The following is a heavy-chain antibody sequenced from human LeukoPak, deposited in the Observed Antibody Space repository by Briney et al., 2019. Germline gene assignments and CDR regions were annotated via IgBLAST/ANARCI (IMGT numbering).Heavy chain of an antibody. J-gene: IGHJ6*02. Sequence: PGGSLRLSCAASGFTFRSYSMHWVRQAPGKGLEWVSYISSTSSTIYYADSVKGRFTISRDNAKNSLYLQMNSLRDEDTAVYYCAREGPAGPYCSSTSCYGAYNYYYYYGMDVWGQGTTVTVSS. V-gene: IGHV3-48*02. D-gene: IGHD2-2*01. CDR1: GFTFRSYS. CDR2: ISSTSSTI. CDR3: AREGPAGPYCSSTSCYGAYNYYYYYGMDV.